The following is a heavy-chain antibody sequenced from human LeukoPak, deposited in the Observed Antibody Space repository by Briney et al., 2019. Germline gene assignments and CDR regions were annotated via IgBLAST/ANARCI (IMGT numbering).Heavy chain of an antibody. J-gene: IGHJ4*02. CDR1: GGSISSGDYY. Sequence: SETLSLTCTVSGGSISSGDYYWSWIRQPPGKGLEWIGYIYYSGSAYYNPSLKSRVTISVDTSKNQFSLTLSSVTAADTAVYYCARGLAARPFDYWGQGTLVTVSS. D-gene: IGHD6-6*01. CDR2: IYYSGSA. CDR3: ARGLAARPFDY. V-gene: IGHV4-30-4*08.